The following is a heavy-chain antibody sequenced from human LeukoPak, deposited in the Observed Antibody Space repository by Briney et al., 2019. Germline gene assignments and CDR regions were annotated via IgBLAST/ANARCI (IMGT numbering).Heavy chain of an antibody. CDR3: ARSKPSYSSSWYMAGNTDYYGMDV. CDR1: GFTFSSYW. V-gene: IGHV3-74*01. CDR2: INSDGSST. D-gene: IGHD6-13*01. Sequence: GGSLRLSCAASGFTFSSYWMPWVRQAPGKGLVWVSRINSDGSSTSHADSVKGRFTISRDNAKNTLYLQMNSLRAEDTAVYYCARSKPSYSSSWYMAGNTDYYGMDVWGQGTTVTVSS. J-gene: IGHJ6*02.